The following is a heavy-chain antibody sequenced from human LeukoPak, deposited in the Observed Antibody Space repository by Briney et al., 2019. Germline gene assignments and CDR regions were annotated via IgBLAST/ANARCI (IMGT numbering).Heavy chain of an antibody. D-gene: IGHD3-3*01. J-gene: IGHJ5*02. CDR1: GYTFTDYY. Sequence: GASVKVSCKASGYTFTDYYVHWVRLAPGQGLEWMGWINPNSGDSNYAQKFQGTVTMTRDTPISTAYMELSRLRSDDTAVYYCARGGFSNEEFDPWGQGTVVTVSS. CDR3: ARGGFSNEEFDP. V-gene: IGHV1-2*02. CDR2: INPNSGDS.